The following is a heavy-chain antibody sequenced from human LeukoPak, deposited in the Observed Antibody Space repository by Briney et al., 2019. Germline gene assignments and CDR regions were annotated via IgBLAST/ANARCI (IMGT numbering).Heavy chain of an antibody. CDR2: ISSTSTTK. D-gene: IGHD4-17*01. CDR3: ARDVGPTVQPTPVDF. V-gene: IGHV3-48*02. J-gene: IGHJ4*02. CDR1: GFTFSTYS. Sequence: GRSHRLSCAASGFTFSTYSMIWVRHAPGEGLEWISYISSTSTTKYYADSVKGRFTISRNNAKNLLYLHMNSLRDEDTAVYYCARDVGPTVQPTPVDFWGQGTLVIVSS.